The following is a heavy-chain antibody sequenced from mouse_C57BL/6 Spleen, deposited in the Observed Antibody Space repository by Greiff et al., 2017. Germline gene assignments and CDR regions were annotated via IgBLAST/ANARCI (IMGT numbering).Heavy chain of an antibody. V-gene: IGHV7-3*01. J-gene: IGHJ3*01. D-gene: IGHD2-3*01. CDR2: IRNKANGYTT. CDR3: ARYIGEDGYSAWFAY. CDR1: GFTFTDYY. Sequence: EVMLVESGGGLVQPGGSLSLSCAASGFTFTDYYMSWVRQPPGKALEWLGFIRNKANGYTTEYSASVKGRFTISRDNSQSILYLQMNALRAEDSATYYCARYIGEDGYSAWFAYWGQGTLVTVSA.